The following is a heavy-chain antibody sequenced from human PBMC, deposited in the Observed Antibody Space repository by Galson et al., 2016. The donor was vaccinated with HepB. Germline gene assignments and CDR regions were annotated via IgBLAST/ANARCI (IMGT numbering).Heavy chain of an antibody. CDR3: GHQEGVRDFDY. D-gene: IGHD2-8*01. CDR2: IYWDDDK. CDR1: GLSLNTRGAA. V-gene: IGHV2-5*02. Sequence: PAPVKPTQTLTLTCTLSGLSLNTRGAAVGWIRQPPGKSLEWLALIYWDDDKRYTPSLESRLTIIKDISKNQVVLTLTDMDPVDTATYYCGHQEGVRDFDYWGQGTLVTVSS. J-gene: IGHJ4*02.